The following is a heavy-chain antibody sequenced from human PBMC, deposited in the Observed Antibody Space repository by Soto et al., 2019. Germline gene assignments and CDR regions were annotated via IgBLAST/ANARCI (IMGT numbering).Heavy chain of an antibody. D-gene: IGHD6-19*01. Sequence: GGSLRLSCAASGFTVSSNYMSWVRQAPGKGLEWVSVIYSGGSTYYADSVKGRFTISRDNSKNTLYLQMNSLRAEDTAVYYCARGRVNSIAVAGLIDYWGQGTLVTVSS. V-gene: IGHV3-53*01. CDR3: ARGRVNSIAVAGLIDY. CDR1: GFTVSSNY. CDR2: IYSGGST. J-gene: IGHJ4*02.